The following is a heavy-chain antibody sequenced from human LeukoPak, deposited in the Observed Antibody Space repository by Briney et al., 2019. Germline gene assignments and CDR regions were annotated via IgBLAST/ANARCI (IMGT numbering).Heavy chain of an antibody. CDR3: ATEDKYCSGGNCGKF. CDR1: GYTFTDYY. J-gene: IGHJ4*02. Sequence: ASVKVSCKPSGYTFTDYYMHWVRQAPGQGLEWMGWINPNSGDTKYAQQFQGRVTLTRDTSISTAYMELTSLKSDDTAVYYCATEDKYCSGGNCGKFWGQGTLVTVSS. CDR2: INPNSGDT. V-gene: IGHV1-2*02. D-gene: IGHD2-15*01.